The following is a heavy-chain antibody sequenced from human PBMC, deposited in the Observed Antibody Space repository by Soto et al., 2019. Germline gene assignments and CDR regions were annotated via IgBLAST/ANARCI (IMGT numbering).Heavy chain of an antibody. V-gene: IGHV1-18*04. CDR2: ISRYNGKT. CDR3: ARDFWSDFSAPGAVFDY. J-gene: IGHJ4*02. Sequence: QVLLVQSGGEVVQPGASVKVSCQASGYFFTSYGISWVRQAPGQGLEWVGGISRYNGKTKYAQNFQGRVTMTTDTSTYTGYMEVRILRSDDPAVYYCARDFWSDFSAPGAVFDYWGQGTLVTVSS. D-gene: IGHD3-3*01. CDR1: GYFFTSYG.